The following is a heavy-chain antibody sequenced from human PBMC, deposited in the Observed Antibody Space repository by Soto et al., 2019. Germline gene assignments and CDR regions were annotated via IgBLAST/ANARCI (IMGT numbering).Heavy chain of an antibody. V-gene: IGHV4-39*01. Sequence: SETLSLTCTVSGGSISSASFYCGWIRQTPGKGLEWIGNMYYSGSTYYNPSLKSRVTISADTSKNQFSLGLGSVTAADTAVYYCATSQVPTLNWFDPWGQGTLVTVSS. CDR2: MYYSGST. CDR1: GGSISSASFY. J-gene: IGHJ5*02. CDR3: ATSQVPTLNWFDP.